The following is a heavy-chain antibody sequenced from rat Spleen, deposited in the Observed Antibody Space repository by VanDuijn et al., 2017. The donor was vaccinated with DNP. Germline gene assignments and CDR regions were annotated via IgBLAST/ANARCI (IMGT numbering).Heavy chain of an antibody. CDR2: ISPSGGST. D-gene: IGHD1-7*01. J-gene: IGHJ2*01. CDR3: VRHERYYGGFDY. Sequence: EVQLVESDGGLVQPGRSLKLSCAASGFTFSDYYMAWVRQAPKKGLEWVASISPSGGSTYYRDSVQGRFTVSRDNAKITLYLQMDSLRSEDTATYYCVRHERYYGGFDYWGQGVMVTVSS. CDR1: GFTFSDYY. V-gene: IGHV5-25*01.